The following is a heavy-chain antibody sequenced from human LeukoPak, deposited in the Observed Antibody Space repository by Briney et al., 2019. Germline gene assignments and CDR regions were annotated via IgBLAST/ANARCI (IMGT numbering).Heavy chain of an antibody. CDR1: GGSISSSSYY. CDR2: IYYSGST. V-gene: IGHV4-61*05. D-gene: IGHD3-3*01. CDR3: ARVRDFGYFDL. Sequence: SETLSLTCTVSGGSISSSSYYWSWIRQPPGKGLEWIGYIYYSGSTNYNPSLKSRVTISADRSKNQFSLKLSSVTAADTAVYYCARVRDFGYFDLWGRGTLVTVSS. J-gene: IGHJ2*01.